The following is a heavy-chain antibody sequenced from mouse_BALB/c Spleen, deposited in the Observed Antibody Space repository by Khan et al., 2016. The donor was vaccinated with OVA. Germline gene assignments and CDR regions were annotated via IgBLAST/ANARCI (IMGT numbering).Heavy chain of an antibody. CDR3: ARGNYYGYAMDY. CDR1: GYSITSNYA. CDR2: ISYSGST. J-gene: IGHJ4*01. V-gene: IGHV3-2*02. D-gene: IGHD1-1*01. Sequence: EVQLQESGPGLVKPSQSLSPTCTVTGYSITSNYAWNWIRQFPGNKLEWMGYISYSGSTSYNPSLKSRISITRDTSKNQFFLQLSSVTTEDTATYYCARGNYYGYAMDYWGQGTSVTVSS.